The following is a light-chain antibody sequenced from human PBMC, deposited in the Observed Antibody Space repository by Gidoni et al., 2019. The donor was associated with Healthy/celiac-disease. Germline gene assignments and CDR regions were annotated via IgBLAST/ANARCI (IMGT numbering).Light chain of an antibody. CDR2: QDS. CDR3: QAWDSSTVV. J-gene: IGLJ2*01. Sequence: YALTQPPSVSVSPGQTASITCSGDKLGDKYACWYQQKPGQSPVLVIYQDSKRPSGIPERFSGSNSGNTATLTISGTQAMDEADYYCQAWDSSTVVFGGGTKLTVL. V-gene: IGLV3-1*01. CDR1: KLGDKY.